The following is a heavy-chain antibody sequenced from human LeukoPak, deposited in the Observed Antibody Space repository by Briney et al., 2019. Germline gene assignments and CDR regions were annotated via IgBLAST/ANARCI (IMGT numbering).Heavy chain of an antibody. CDR1: GITFSSYW. J-gene: IGHJ6*04. CDR2: INNDGSST. CDR3: AELGITMIGGV. Sequence: GGSLRLSCAASGITFSSYWMHWVRQDPGKGLVWVSGINNDGSSTFYADSVKGRFTISRDNAKNSLYLQMNSLRAEDTAVYYCAELGITMIGGVWGKGTTVTISS. D-gene: IGHD3-10*02. V-gene: IGHV3-74*01.